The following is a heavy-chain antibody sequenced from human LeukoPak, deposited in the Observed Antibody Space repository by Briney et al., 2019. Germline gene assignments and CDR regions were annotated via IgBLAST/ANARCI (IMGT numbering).Heavy chain of an antibody. J-gene: IGHJ6*02. CDR2: IYRGGTT. Sequence: SETLSLTCTVSGGSISSSSYYWGWIRQPPGKGLEWIGSIYRGGTTHYNPSLKSRVTLSVDTSKNQFSLKLNSVTAADTAVYYCARDRGHYYGMDVWGQGTTVTVSS. D-gene: IGHD5-12*01. V-gene: IGHV4-39*07. CDR3: ARDRGHYYGMDV. CDR1: GGSISSSSYY.